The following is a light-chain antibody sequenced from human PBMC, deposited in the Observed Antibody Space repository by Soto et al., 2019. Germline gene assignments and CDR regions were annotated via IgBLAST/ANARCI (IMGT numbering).Light chain of an antibody. CDR3: QQSYSTPLT. CDR1: QSINNF. Sequence: DIHMTQSPSSLSASVGDRVTITCRASQSINNFLNWYQQKPGQAPKLLIYGTSSLQSGVPSRFSGSRSGTDFILTISSLQPEDSATYYCQQSYSTPLTFGGGTKVQI. J-gene: IGKJ4*01. V-gene: IGKV1-39*01. CDR2: GTS.